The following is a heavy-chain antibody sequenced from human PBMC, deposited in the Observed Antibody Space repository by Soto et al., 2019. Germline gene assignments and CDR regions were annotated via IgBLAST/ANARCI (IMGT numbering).Heavy chain of an antibody. V-gene: IGHV3-11*01. J-gene: IGHJ6*03. D-gene: IGHD3-10*01. CDR2: ISSSGTID. CDR1: GFTLSDYY. CDR3: ARRTMGNYYYMDV. Sequence: QVQLVESGGGLVKPGGSLRLSCVASGFTLSDYYMSWIRQAPGKGLGWVSYISSSGTIDNYADSVKGRFTISRDNAKNSLFLQMNGLRAEDTAVYYCARRTMGNYYYMDVWGKGTTVTVSS.